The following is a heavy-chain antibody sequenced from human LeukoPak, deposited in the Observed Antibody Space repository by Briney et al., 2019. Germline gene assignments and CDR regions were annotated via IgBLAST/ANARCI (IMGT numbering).Heavy chain of an antibody. V-gene: IGHV5-51*01. CDR2: IYPGDSDT. CDR1: GYSFTGYW. Sequence: GESLKISCKGSGYSFTGYWIGWVRQMPGKGLEWMGIIYPGDSDTRYSPSFQGQVTISADKSISTAYLQWSSLKASDTAMYYCARHPYCSGGSCYSNDAFDIWGQGTMVTVSS. CDR3: ARHPYCSGGSCYSNDAFDI. J-gene: IGHJ3*02. D-gene: IGHD2-15*01.